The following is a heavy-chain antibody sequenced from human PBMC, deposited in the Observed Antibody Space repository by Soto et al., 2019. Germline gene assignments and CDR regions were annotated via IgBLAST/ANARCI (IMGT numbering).Heavy chain of an antibody. V-gene: IGHV3-23*01. CDR1: GFTFSSYA. Sequence: GGSLRLSCAASGFTFSSYAMSWFRQAPGKGLEWVSAISGSGGSTYYADSVKGRFTISRDNSKNTLYLQMNSLRAEDTAVYYCAKDVSVLYSPDAFDIWGQGTMVTVSS. CDR2: ISGSGGST. D-gene: IGHD2-8*01. J-gene: IGHJ3*02. CDR3: AKDVSVLYSPDAFDI.